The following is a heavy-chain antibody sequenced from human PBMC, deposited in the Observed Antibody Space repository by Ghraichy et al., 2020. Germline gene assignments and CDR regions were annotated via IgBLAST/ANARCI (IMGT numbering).Heavy chain of an antibody. J-gene: IGHJ4*02. D-gene: IGHD2-15*01. Sequence: SETLSLTCAVYGGSFSGYYWSWIRQPPGKGLEWIGEINHSGSTNYNPSLKSRVTISVDTSKNQFSLKLSSVTAADTAVYYCARAGIGYCSGGSCYSVLYSYWGQGTLVTVSS. CDR3: ARAGIGYCSGGSCYSVLYSY. CDR2: INHSGST. V-gene: IGHV4-34*01. CDR1: GGSFSGYY.